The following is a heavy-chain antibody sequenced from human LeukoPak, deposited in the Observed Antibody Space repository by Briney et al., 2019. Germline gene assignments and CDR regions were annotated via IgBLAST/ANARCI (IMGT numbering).Heavy chain of an antibody. CDR3: ARGRRGITIFGVVICYYFDY. V-gene: IGHV3-30*02. D-gene: IGHD3-3*01. J-gene: IGHJ4*02. CDR2: IRYDGSSK. CDR1: GFTFGSYA. Sequence: GGSLRLSCAASGFTFGSYAMHWVRQASGKGLEWVAFIRYDGSSKYYVDSVKGRFTISRDNPKNTLYLQMNSLRAEDTAVYYCARGRRGITIFGVVICYYFDYWGQGTLVTVSS.